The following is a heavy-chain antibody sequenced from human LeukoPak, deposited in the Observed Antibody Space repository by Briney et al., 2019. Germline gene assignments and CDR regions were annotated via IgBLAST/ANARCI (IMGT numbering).Heavy chain of an antibody. D-gene: IGHD6-19*01. Sequence: ASVKVSRKASGYTFTGYYMHWMRQAPGQGLEWMGWINPNSGGTNYAQKFQGRVTMTRDTSISTAYMELSRLRSDDTAVYYCARVPYSSGTFDYWGQGTLVTVSS. J-gene: IGHJ4*02. V-gene: IGHV1-2*02. CDR3: ARVPYSSGTFDY. CDR1: GYTFTGYY. CDR2: INPNSGGT.